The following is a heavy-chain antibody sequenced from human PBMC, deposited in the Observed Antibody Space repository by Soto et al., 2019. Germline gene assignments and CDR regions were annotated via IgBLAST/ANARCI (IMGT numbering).Heavy chain of an antibody. D-gene: IGHD6-13*01. CDR3: ARGEYSSSWYRNHYYYYGMDV. V-gene: IGHV4-59*01. CDR1: GGAISSYY. Sequence: SETLSLTCTVSGGAISSYYWSWIRQPPGKGLEWIGYIYYSGSTNYNPSLKSRVTISVDTSKNQFSLKLSSVTAADTAVYYCARGEYSSSWYRNHYYYYGMDVWGQGTTVTVSS. CDR2: IYYSGST. J-gene: IGHJ6*02.